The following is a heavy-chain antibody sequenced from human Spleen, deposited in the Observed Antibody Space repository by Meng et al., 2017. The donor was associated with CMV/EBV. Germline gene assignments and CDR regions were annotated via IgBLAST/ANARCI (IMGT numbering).Heavy chain of an antibody. J-gene: IGHJ5*02. Sequence: SETLSLTCSVSGYSITSGYSWGWIRQPPGKGLEWIASIYHSGITYYNPSLKSRVTMSVDTSKNQFSLRLTSVTAADTAVYYCAKYYDGSGYQTLDPWGQGILVTVSS. CDR2: IYHSGIT. CDR1: GYSITSGYS. CDR3: AKYYDGSGYQTLDP. D-gene: IGHD3-22*01. V-gene: IGHV4-38-2*01.